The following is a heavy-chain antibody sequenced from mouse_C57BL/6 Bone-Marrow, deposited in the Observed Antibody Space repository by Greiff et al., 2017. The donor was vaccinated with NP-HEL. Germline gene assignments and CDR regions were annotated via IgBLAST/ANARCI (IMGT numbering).Heavy chain of an antibody. CDR1: GFTFSDYG. CDR2: ISNLAYSI. V-gene: IGHV5-15*04. CDR3: ARGGYPSWFAY. D-gene: IGHD2-2*01. J-gene: IGHJ3*01. Sequence: EVKLVESGGGLVQPGGSLKLSCAASGFTFSDYGMAWVRQAPRKGPEWVAFISNLAYSIYYADTVTGRFIISRENAKNTLYLASSSLRSEDTAMYYCARGGYPSWFAYWGQGTLVTVSA.